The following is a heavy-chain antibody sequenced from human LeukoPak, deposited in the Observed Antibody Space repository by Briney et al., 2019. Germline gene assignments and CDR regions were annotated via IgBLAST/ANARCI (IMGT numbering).Heavy chain of an antibody. J-gene: IGHJ4*02. CDR3: ARADYYDSSGFHYTY. V-gene: IGHV4-59*01. Sequence: SETLSLTCTVSGGSISSYYWSWIRQPPGKGLEWIGYIYYSGSTNYNPSLKSRVTISVDTSKNQFSLKLSSVTAADTAVYYCARADYYDSSGFHYTYWGQGTLVTVSS. D-gene: IGHD3-22*01. CDR2: IYYSGST. CDR1: GGSISSYY.